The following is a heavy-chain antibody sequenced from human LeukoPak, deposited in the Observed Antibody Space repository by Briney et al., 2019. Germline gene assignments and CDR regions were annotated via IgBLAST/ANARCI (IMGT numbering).Heavy chain of an antibody. CDR3: ARAKPYYDYVWGSYRPTHFDY. CDR2: INPSGGST. Sequence: ASVKVSCKASGYTFTSYYMHWVRQAPGQGLEWMGIINPSGGSTSYAQKFQGRVTMTRDTSTSTAYMELRSLRSDDTAVYYCARAKPYYDYVWGSYRPTHFDYWGQGTLVTVSS. D-gene: IGHD3-16*02. V-gene: IGHV1-46*01. CDR1: GYTFTSYY. J-gene: IGHJ4*02.